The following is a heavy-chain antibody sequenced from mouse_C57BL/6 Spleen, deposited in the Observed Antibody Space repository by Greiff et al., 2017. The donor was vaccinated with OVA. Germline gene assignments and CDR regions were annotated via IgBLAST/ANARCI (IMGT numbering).Heavy chain of an antibody. J-gene: IGHJ1*03. D-gene: IGHD2-2*01. V-gene: IGHV14-3*01. CDR2: IDPANGNT. Sequence: EVQLQESVAELVRPGASVKLSCTASGFNIKNTYMHWVKQRPEQGLEWIGRIDPANGNTKYDPKFQGKATITADTSSNTAYLQLSSLTSEDTAIYYCARSQIYDGDDGYFDVWGTGTTVTVSS. CDR3: ARSQIYDGDDGYFDV. CDR1: GFNIKNTY.